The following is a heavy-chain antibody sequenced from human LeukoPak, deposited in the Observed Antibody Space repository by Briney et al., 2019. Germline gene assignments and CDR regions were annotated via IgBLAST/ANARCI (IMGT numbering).Heavy chain of an antibody. Sequence: ASVKVSCKVSGYTLTELSMHWVRQAPGKGLEWMGGFDPEDGETIYAQKFQGRVTMTEDTSTDTAYMELSSLRSEDTAVYYCTPARQIIVVPAASPGGEVYPWGQGTLVTVSS. CDR2: FDPEDGET. CDR3: TPARQIIVVPAASPGGEVYP. D-gene: IGHD2-2*01. V-gene: IGHV1-24*01. CDR1: GYTLTELS. J-gene: IGHJ5*02.